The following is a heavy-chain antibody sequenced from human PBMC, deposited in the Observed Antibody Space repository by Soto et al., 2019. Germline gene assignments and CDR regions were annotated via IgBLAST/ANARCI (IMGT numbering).Heavy chain of an antibody. CDR1: GGSFSGYY. Sequence: SETLSLTCAVYGGSFSGYYWSWIRQPPGKGLEWIGEINHSGSTNYNPSLKSRVTISVDTSKNQFSLKLSSVTAADTAVYYCARGSRFLEWSRYYYYGMDVWGQGTTVTVS. D-gene: IGHD3-3*01. CDR3: ARGSRFLEWSRYYYYGMDV. V-gene: IGHV4-34*01. J-gene: IGHJ6*02. CDR2: INHSGST.